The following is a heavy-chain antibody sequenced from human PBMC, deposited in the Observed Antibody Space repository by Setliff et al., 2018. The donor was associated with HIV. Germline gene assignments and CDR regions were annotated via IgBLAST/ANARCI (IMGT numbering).Heavy chain of an antibody. CDR2: INPHTGVT. D-gene: IGHD3-3*01. V-gene: IGHV1-2*02. Sequence: WASVMVSCKTSGYIFIRYYIFWVRQAPGQGLEWMGNINPHTGVTKYAEKFQGRVTMTRDTSINTIYMELSRLRSDDTAVYCCARDLRDGFEEWFSTLDDGMDVWGQGTTVT. J-gene: IGHJ6*02. CDR1: GYIFIRYY. CDR3: ARDLRDGFEEWFSTLDDGMDV.